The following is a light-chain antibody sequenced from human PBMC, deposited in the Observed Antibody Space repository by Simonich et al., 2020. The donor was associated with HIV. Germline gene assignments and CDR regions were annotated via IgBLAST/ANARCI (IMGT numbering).Light chain of an antibody. V-gene: IGLV2-23*01. CDR1: SRYVGNYNL. CDR2: EAS. CDR3: CSYAITGTLL. Sequence: QSALTQPASVSGSPGQSITLSCPGTSRYVGNYNLVSWYQQHPGKAPKLIISEASNMPSGVSNRFSVSKAGTTASLTISGLQAEDEAYYYCCSYAITGTLLFGGGTKLTVL. J-gene: IGLJ3*02.